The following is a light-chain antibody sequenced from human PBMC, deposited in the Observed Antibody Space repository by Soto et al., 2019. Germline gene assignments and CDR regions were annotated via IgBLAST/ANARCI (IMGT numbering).Light chain of an antibody. V-gene: IGKV3-15*01. CDR3: QQYNDWPPWT. Sequence: EIVMTQSPATLSVSPGERATLSCRASQSVSSNVAWYQQKPGQPPRLLIYAVSARATGVPARFTGKGSGTEFTLIISSLQSEDFAVYYCQQYNDWPPWTFGQGTKVDIK. CDR2: AVS. CDR1: QSVSSN. J-gene: IGKJ1*01.